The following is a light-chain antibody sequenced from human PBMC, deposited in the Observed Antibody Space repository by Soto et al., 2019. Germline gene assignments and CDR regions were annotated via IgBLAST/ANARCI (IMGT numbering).Light chain of an antibody. CDR2: RNN. V-gene: IGLV1-47*01. Sequence: QSVLTQSPSASGTPGQRVTISCSGSRSNIGRNFAYWYQHVPGTAPRLLIQRNNERPSGVSNRFSGSKSGNTASLTISGLQAEDEADYYCSSYTSSSTLYVFGTGTKVTVL. J-gene: IGLJ1*01. CDR3: SSYTSSSTLYV. CDR1: RSNIGRNF.